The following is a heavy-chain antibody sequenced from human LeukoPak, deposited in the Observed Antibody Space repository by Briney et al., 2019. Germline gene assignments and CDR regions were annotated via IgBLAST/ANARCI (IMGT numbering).Heavy chain of an antibody. CDR1: GFTFSSYA. Sequence: GGSLRLSCAGSGFTFSSYAMSWVRQAPGKGLEWVSAISGSGDNTYYADAVKGRFTISRDNSKNTLYLQMNSLKTEDTAVYYCTTEGLLWFGAMDVWGKGTTVTISS. CDR3: TTEGLLWFGAMDV. J-gene: IGHJ6*04. V-gene: IGHV3-23*01. CDR2: ISGSGDNT. D-gene: IGHD3-10*01.